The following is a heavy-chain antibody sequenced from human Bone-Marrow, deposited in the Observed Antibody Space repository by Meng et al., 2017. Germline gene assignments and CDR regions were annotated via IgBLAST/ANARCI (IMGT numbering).Heavy chain of an antibody. CDR1: GYTFPDYW. CDR2: INPKSGDT. J-gene: IGHJ4*02. Sequence: ASVKVSCKASGYTFPDYWLHWVRRAPGQGLEWMGRINPKSGDTHYAQRFQGRVTMTGDTSISTAYMELSGLRSNDTAMYYCARDAYIQLWLGALDYWGQGTLVTVSS. D-gene: IGHD5-18*01. V-gene: IGHV1-2*06. CDR3: ARDAYIQLWLGALDY.